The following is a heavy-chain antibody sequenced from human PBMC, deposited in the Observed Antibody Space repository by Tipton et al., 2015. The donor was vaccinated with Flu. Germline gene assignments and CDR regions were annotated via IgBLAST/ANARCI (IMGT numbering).Heavy chain of an antibody. D-gene: IGHD5-18*01. CDR2: IYHTGTT. CDR1: GDSLSTGGYS. V-gene: IGHV4-30-2*06. J-gene: IGHJ2*01. Sequence: TLSLTCAFSGDSLSTGGYSWNWIRQSPGRGLEWIGYIYHTGTTKYNPSFSSRATLSVDTSKRQFSLNLRSVIAADTAVYFCAKGYTFGVAWYFDLWGPGSLVTVSS. CDR3: AKGYTFGVAWYFDL.